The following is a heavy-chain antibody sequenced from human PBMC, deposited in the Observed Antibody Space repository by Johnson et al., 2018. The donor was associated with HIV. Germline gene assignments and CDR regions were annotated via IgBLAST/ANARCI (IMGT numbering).Heavy chain of an antibody. V-gene: IGHV3-20*04. Sequence: VQLVESGGGVVRPGGSLRLSCTVAGFRFDDYGMSWVRQAPGKGLEWISSITWNGGRTGYVDSLKGRFTISRDTAKNSLYLQIHSLRPEDTALYYCVRGGLGYQNFHDRFDVWGQGTVVTVSS. CDR2: ITWNGGRT. D-gene: IGHD3-16*02. CDR1: GFRFDDYG. CDR3: VRGGLGYQNFHDRFDV. J-gene: IGHJ3*01.